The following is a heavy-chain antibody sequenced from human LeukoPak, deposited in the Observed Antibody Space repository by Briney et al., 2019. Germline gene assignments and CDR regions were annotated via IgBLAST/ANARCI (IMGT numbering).Heavy chain of an antibody. CDR3: ARQGDSGWYYFDY. CDR2: IYHSGST. J-gene: IGHJ4*02. Sequence: SGTLSLTCAVSGGSISSSNWWSWVRQPPGKGLEWIGEIYHSGSTNYNPSLKSRVTISVDKSKNQFSLKLTSVTAADTAAYYCARQGDSGWYYFDYWGQGTPVTVSS. CDR1: GGSISSSNW. D-gene: IGHD6-19*01. V-gene: IGHV4-4*02.